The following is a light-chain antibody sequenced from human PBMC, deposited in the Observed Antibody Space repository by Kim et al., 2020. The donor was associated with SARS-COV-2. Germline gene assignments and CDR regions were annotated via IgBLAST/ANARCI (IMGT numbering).Light chain of an antibody. J-gene: IGLJ1*01. CDR2: QDS. V-gene: IGLV3-1*01. CDR3: QAWDSSTYV. Sequence: SYELTRPPSVSVSPGQTASITCSGDKLGDKYACWYQQKPGQSPVLVIYQDSKRPSGIPERFSGSNSGNTATLTISGTQAMDEADYYCQAWDSSTYVFGTG. CDR1: KLGDKY.